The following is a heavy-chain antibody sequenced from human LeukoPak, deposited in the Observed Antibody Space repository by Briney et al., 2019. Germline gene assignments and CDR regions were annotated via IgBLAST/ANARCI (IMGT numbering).Heavy chain of an antibody. D-gene: IGHD4-17*01. V-gene: IGHV3-74*01. CDR3: ARGTYYGSFDL. CDR1: AFTVGSYW. CDR2: ISGDGSTT. Sequence: GRSLRPSCAPAAFTVGSYWMDWVRQAPGKGRVWVLRISGDGSTTSYADSVKGRFTISRANAKNTLPMHMNTMRVEDTSVYYCARGTYYGSFDLWGQGTLVTVSS. J-gene: IGHJ4*02.